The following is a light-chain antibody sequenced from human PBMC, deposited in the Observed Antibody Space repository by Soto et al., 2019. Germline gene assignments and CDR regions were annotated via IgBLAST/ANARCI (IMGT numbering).Light chain of an antibody. Sequence: DIVMTQSPDSLAVSLGERATINCKSGQSVLFSSNNKNYLAWYQQKPGQPPKLLIYWAPTRESGVPNRFSGSGSGTDFTLTISSLQAEDVAVYYCQQSYSTPITFGQGTRLEIK. J-gene: IGKJ5*01. CDR2: WAP. CDR3: QQSYSTPIT. CDR1: QSVLFSSNNKNY. V-gene: IGKV4-1*01.